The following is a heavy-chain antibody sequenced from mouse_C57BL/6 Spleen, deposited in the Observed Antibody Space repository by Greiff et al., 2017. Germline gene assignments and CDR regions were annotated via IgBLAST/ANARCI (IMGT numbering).Heavy chain of an antibody. CDR1: GYTFTGYW. D-gene: IGHD2-4*01. V-gene: IGHV1-9*01. J-gene: IGHJ3*01. CDR2: ILPGSGST. CDR3: SRRLWYDYDGFAY. Sequence: QVQLQQSGAELMKPGASVKLSCKATGYTFTGYWIEWVKQRPGHGLEWIGEILPGSGSTNYNEKFKGKATFTADTSSNTAYMQLSSLTTEDSAIYYLSRRLWYDYDGFAYWGQGTLVTVAA.